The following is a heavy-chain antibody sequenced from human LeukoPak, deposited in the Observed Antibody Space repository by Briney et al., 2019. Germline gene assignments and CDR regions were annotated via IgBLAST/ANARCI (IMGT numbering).Heavy chain of an antibody. CDR3: ARDRIRGYNYGPRGYYYMDV. D-gene: IGHD5-18*01. V-gene: IGHV4-61*02. CDR2: IYTSGST. J-gene: IGHJ6*03. Sequence: SETLSLTCTVSGGSISSGSYYWSWIRQPAGKGLEWIGRIYTSGSTNYNPSLKSRVTISIDTSKNQFSLKLSSVTAADTAVYYCARDRIRGYNYGPRGYYYMDVWGKGTTVTISS. CDR1: GGSISSGSYY.